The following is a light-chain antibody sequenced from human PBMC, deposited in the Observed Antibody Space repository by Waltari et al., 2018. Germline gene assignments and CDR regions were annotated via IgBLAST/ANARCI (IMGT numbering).Light chain of an antibody. V-gene: IGLV2-14*01. CDR1: SSDLGGDNY. CDR3: SSYTSSSTLV. Sequence: QSALTQPASASGSPGQSITISFTGTSSDLGGDNYVFWYQQHPGKAPKLTIYEVSHRPSGVSDRFSGSKSGNTASLTISGLQAEDEADYYCSSYTSSSTLVFGGGTKVTVL. J-gene: IGLJ2*01. CDR2: EVS.